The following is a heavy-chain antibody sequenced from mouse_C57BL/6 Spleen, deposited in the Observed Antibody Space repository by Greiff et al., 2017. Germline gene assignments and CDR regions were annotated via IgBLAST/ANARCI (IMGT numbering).Heavy chain of an antibody. Sequence: SGPELVKPGASVKISCKASGYSSTDYNMNWVKQSNGKSLEWIGVINPSYGTTSYNQKFKGKATLTVDQSSSTAYMQLNSLTSEDSAVYYCAREDYYGSRRAMDYWGQGTSVTVSS. CDR3: AREDYYGSRRAMDY. CDR2: INPSYGTT. D-gene: IGHD1-1*01. J-gene: IGHJ4*01. V-gene: IGHV1-39*01. CDR1: GYSSTDYN.